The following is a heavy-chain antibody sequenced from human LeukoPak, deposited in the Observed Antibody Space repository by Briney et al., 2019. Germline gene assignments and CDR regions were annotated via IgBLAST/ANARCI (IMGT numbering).Heavy chain of an antibody. CDR2: INPNSGGT. D-gene: IGHD3-10*01. CDR3: ARARGVIIYPFDY. Sequence: ASVKVSCKASGYTFTGYYMHWVRQAPGQGLEWMGWINPNSGGTNYAQKFQGRVTMTRDTSISTAYMELSRLRSDDTAVYYCARARGVIIYPFDYWGQGTLVTVSS. V-gene: IGHV1-2*02. J-gene: IGHJ4*02. CDR1: GYTFTGYY.